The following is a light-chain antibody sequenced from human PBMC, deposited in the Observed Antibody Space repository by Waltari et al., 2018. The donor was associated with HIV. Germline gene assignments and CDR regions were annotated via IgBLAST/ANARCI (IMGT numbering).Light chain of an antibody. V-gene: IGLV3-19*01. J-gene: IGLJ1*01. CDR3: HSRDTNSDHYV. CDR1: SLRSFF. CDR2: GAN. Sequence: SSELTQDPVVSVALGQTINITCQGDSLRSFFAHWYQQRPGQAPVLVVYGANRRPSGSPDRVSASNSGNTSALIIADSQAVDEADYYCHSRDTNSDHYVFGGGTRVIV.